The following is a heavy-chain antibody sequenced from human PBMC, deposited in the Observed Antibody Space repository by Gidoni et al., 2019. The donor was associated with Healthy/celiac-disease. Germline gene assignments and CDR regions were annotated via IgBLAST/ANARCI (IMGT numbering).Heavy chain of an antibody. CDR1: GSTFSSYA. D-gene: IGHD2-8*01. CDR3: AKDGVMVYVNWFDP. V-gene: IGHV3-23*01. Sequence: EVQLLESGGGLVQPGGSLRPSCAASGSTFSSYAMSWVRQAPGKGLEWVSAISGSGGSTYYADSVKGRFTISRDNSKNTLYLQMNSLRAEDTAVYYCAKDGVMVYVNWFDPWGQGTLVTVSS. CDR2: ISGSGGST. J-gene: IGHJ5*02.